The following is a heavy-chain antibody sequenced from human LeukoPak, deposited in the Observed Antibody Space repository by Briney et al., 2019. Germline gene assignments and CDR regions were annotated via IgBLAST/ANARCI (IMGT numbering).Heavy chain of an antibody. Sequence: GGSLRLSCAASGFTVSSNSMSWVRQAPGKGLVWVSVIYTGGTTYYADSVKGRFTISRDNSKNTLYLQMNSLRAEDTAVYYCARDRTLLHYYYYYYGMDVWGQGTTVTVSS. CDR3: ARDRTLLHYYYYYYGMDV. CDR1: GFTVSSNS. V-gene: IGHV3-66*01. D-gene: IGHD2-15*01. J-gene: IGHJ6*02. CDR2: IYTGGTT.